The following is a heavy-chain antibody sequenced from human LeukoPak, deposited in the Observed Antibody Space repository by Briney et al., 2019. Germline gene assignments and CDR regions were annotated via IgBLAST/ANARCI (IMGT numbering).Heavy chain of an antibody. CDR2: ISGSGGST. J-gene: IGHJ4*02. Sequence: GGSLRLSCAASGFTFSSYEMNWVRQAPGKGLEWVSAISGSGGSTYYADSVKGRFTISRDNSKNTLYLQMNSLRAEDTAVYYCAKGGTLWFGEFDYWGQGTLVTVSS. CDR3: AKGGTLWFGEFDY. CDR1: GFTFSSYE. V-gene: IGHV3-23*01. D-gene: IGHD3-10*01.